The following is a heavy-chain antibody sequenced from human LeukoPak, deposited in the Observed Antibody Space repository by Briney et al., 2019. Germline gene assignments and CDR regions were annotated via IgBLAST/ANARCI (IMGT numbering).Heavy chain of an antibody. D-gene: IGHD6-19*01. Sequence: GGSLRLSCAASGFTVSSNYMSWVRQAPGKGLERVSVIYSGGSTYYADSVKGRFTISRDNSKNTLYLQMNSLRAEDTAVYYCARVSEGAFDIWGQGTMVTVSS. J-gene: IGHJ3*02. CDR1: GFTVSSNY. V-gene: IGHV3-53*01. CDR3: ARVSEGAFDI. CDR2: IYSGGST.